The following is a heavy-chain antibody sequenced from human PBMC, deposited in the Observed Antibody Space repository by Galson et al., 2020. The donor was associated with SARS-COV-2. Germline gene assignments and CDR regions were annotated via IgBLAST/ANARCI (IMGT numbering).Heavy chain of an antibody. V-gene: IGHV5-51*01. CDR3: AMSPQLLPATD. Sequence: GESLKISCKGSGYFFTSNWIGWVRQVPVKGLEWMGIIYPGDSDTRYSPSFQSQVTISADKSINTAYLQWSSLKASDTAMYYCAMSPQLLPATDWGEGTLVTVSS. CDR1: GYFFTSNW. J-gene: IGHJ4*02. D-gene: IGHD2-2*01. CDR2: IYPGDSDT.